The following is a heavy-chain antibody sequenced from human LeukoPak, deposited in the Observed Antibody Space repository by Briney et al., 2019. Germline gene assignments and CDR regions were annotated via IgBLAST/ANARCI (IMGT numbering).Heavy chain of an antibody. CDR2: INHSGST. CDR3: ARGGYSGLDY. CDR1: GGSFSGYY. J-gene: IGHJ4*02. Sequence: PSETLSLTCAVYGGSFSGYYWSWIRQPPGKGLEWIGEINHSGSTNYNPSLKSRVTISVDTSKNQFSLKLSSVTAADTAVYYCARGGYSGLDYWGRETLVTVSS. D-gene: IGHD5-12*01. V-gene: IGHV4-34*01.